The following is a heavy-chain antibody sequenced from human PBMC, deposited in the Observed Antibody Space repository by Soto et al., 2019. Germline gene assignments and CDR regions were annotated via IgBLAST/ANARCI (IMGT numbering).Heavy chain of an antibody. CDR3: ATQTISYTWGV. CDR1: GAPITTTKW. D-gene: IGHD3-16*01. J-gene: IGHJ6*02. Sequence: QVQLQESGPGLVKPSETLSLTCTVPGAPITTTKWWAWVRLPPGKGLEWIGELSRGDERSSNPSLEGRFTMSLDKSNNHFSLKLTSVTAADPAIYYCATQTISYTWGVWGRGTSVTVSS. CDR2: LSRGDER. V-gene: IGHV4-4*02.